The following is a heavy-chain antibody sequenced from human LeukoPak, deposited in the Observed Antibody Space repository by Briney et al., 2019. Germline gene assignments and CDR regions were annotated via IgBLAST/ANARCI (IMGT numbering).Heavy chain of an antibody. CDR3: ARHSFEVATLTPFDS. Sequence: TSETLSLTCTVSGFYIYTGGYYWGWIRRPPGKGLEWIGTTHYSGETFYNPTLKSRVTMSVDTSRNHFSLRLDSVTAADTAVYYCARHSFEVATLTPFDSWGQGTLVTVSS. CDR2: THYSGET. D-gene: IGHD5-12*01. CDR1: GFYIYTGGYY. J-gene: IGHJ4*02. V-gene: IGHV4-39*01.